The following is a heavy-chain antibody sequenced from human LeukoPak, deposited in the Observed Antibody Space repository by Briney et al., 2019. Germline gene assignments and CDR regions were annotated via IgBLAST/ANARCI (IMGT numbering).Heavy chain of an antibody. J-gene: IGHJ4*02. Sequence: PSETLSLTCTVSGGSISSYYWSWIWQPPGKGLEWIGYIYYSGSTNYNPSLKSRVTISVDTSKNQFSLKLSSVTAADTAVYYCARGGFCSGGSCFSGDLDYWGQGTLVTVSS. CDR1: GGSISSYY. V-gene: IGHV4-59*08. CDR2: IYYSGST. D-gene: IGHD2-15*01. CDR3: ARGGFCSGGSCFSGDLDY.